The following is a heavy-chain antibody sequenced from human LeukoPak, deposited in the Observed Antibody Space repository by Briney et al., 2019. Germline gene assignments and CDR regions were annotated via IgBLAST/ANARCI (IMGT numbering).Heavy chain of an antibody. CDR2: ISYDGSNK. D-gene: IGHD1-26*01. J-gene: IGHJ4*02. CDR1: GLTFSSYG. V-gene: IGHV3-30*03. CDR3: ARGSGSYYR. Sequence: GRSLRLSCAASGLTFSSYGMHWVRQAPGKGLEWVAVISYDGSNKYYADSVKGRFTISRDNSKNTLYLQMNSLRAEDTAVYYCARGSGSYYRWGQGTLVTVSS.